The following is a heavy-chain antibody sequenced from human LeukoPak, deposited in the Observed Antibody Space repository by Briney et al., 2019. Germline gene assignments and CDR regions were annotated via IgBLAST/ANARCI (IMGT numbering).Heavy chain of an antibody. D-gene: IGHD3-9*01. CDR1: GFIFSDYW. Sequence: GGSLRLSCTASGFIFSDYWMRWVRQAPGKGLEWVSFISSSSSYIYYADSVKGRFTISRHNAKNSLYLQMNSLRAEDTAVYYCARDHDWDYMDVWGKGTTVTVSS. J-gene: IGHJ6*03. V-gene: IGHV3-21*01. CDR3: ARDHDWDYMDV. CDR2: ISSSSSYI.